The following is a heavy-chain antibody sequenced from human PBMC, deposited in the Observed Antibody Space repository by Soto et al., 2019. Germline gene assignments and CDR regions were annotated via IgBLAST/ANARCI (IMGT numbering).Heavy chain of an antibody. CDR3: AKEAGLVRFFDLLSNGLDV. CDR1: GFTFDDYA. CDR2: ISWNSGNK. D-gene: IGHD3-9*01. Sequence: EVQLVESGGDLVQPGRSLRLSCAASGFTFDDYAMHWVRQAPGKGLEWDSGISWNSGNKGYADSVKGRFTISRDNAKNFLYLEMNSLRAEDTALYYCAKEAGLVRFFDLLSNGLDVWGQGTAVTVS. J-gene: IGHJ6*02. V-gene: IGHV3-9*01.